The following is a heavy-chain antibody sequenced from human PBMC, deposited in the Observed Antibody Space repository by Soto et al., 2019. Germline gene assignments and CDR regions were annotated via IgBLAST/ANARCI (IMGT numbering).Heavy chain of an antibody. V-gene: IGHV4-34*01. CDR1: GGSFSGYY. CDR2: TNHSGST. CDR3: ARVSGSYYYGMDV. J-gene: IGHJ6*02. D-gene: IGHD1-26*01. Sequence: PSGTLSLTCAVYGGSFSGYYWSWIRQPPGKGLEWIGETNHSGSTNYNPSLKSGVTISVDTSKNQFSLKLSSVTAADTAVYYCARVSGSYYYGMDVWGQGTTVTVSS.